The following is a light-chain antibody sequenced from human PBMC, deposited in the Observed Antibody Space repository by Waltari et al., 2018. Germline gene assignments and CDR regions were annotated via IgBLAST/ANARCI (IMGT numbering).Light chain of an antibody. CDR3: QQLHAYPLS. CDR2: AAS. CDR1: QVISSH. V-gene: IGKV1-9*01. J-gene: IGKJ4*01. Sequence: IQLTQSPSFLSASVGDRVTITCRASQVISSHLAWYQQEPGKAPKLLIYAASTLQTGVPSRFSGSGSGTEFTLRISSLQPEDFGSYYCQQLHAYPLSFGGGTKVEIK.